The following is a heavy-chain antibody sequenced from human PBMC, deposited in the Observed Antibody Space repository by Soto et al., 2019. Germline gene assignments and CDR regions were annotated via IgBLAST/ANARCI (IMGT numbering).Heavy chain of an antibody. CDR1: GYSFTSYW. CDR2: IYPGDSDT. D-gene: IGHD3-3*01. CDR3: ARHLHPFYYYWCGYHSYYYDY. Sequence: GESLKISCKGSGYSFTSYWIGWVRQMPGKGLEWMGIIYPGDSDTRYSPSFQGQVTISADKSISTAYLQWSSLKASDTAMYYCARHLHPFYYYWCGYHSYYYDYWSQGTPVIVSS. V-gene: IGHV5-51*01. J-gene: IGHJ4*02.